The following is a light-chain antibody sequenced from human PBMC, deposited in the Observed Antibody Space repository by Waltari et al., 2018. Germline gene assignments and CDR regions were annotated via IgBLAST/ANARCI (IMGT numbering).Light chain of an antibody. Sequence: QSALTQPASVSGSPGTGTSSDIGGYNYVSWFQQHPGRAPKLIIYGVNNRPSGISNRFSSSKSGNTASLTISGLQAEDESHYYCTSYTTSFTVVFGGGTKLTVL. CDR3: TSYTTSFTVV. CDR1: SSDIGGYNY. J-gene: IGLJ2*01. CDR2: GVN. V-gene: IGLV2-14*03.